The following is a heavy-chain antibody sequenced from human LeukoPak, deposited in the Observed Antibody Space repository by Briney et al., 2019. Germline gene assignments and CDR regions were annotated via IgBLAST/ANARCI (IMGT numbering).Heavy chain of an antibody. Sequence: GGSLRLSCAASGFSFSSYWVHWVRQAPGKGLVWVSRIDTDGSTTRYADSVKGRFTISRDNAKNTVYLQMNSLRAEDTAVYYCARDVAGYSYRLDYWGQGTLVTVSS. CDR3: ARDVAGYSYRLDY. V-gene: IGHV3-74*01. CDR2: IDTDGSTT. CDR1: GFSFSSYW. D-gene: IGHD5-18*01. J-gene: IGHJ4*02.